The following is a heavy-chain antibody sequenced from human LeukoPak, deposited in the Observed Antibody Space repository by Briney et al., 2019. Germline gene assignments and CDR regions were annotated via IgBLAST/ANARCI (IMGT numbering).Heavy chain of an antibody. CDR2: ISGSGGST. J-gene: IGHJ4*02. Sequence: PGGSLRLSCAASGFTFSSYAMSWVRQAPGKGLEWVSAISGSGGSTYYADSVKGRFTISRDNSKNTLYLQMNSLRAEDTAVYYCANGWELPNYFDYWGQGTLVTVSS. V-gene: IGHV3-23*01. CDR1: GFTFSSYA. CDR3: ANGWELPNYFDY. D-gene: IGHD1-26*01.